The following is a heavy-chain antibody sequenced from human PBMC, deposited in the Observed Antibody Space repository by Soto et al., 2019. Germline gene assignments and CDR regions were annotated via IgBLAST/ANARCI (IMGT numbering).Heavy chain of an antibody. CDR3: ARDNYYGSGSYPHYYYGMDV. Sequence: SETLSLTCAVYGGSFSGYYWSWIRQPPRKGLEWIGEINHSGSTNYNPSLKSRVTISVDTSKNQFSLKLSSVTAADTAVYYCARDNYYGSGSYPHYYYGMDVWGQGTTVTVSS. V-gene: IGHV4-34*01. CDR1: GGSFSGYY. J-gene: IGHJ6*02. CDR2: INHSGST. D-gene: IGHD3-10*01.